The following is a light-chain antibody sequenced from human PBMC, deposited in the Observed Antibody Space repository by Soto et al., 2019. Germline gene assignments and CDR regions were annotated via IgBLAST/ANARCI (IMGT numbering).Light chain of an antibody. J-gene: IGKJ1*01. CDR3: QQCNNWPPT. V-gene: IGKV3-15*01. CDR1: QSVSSN. Sequence: EVVMTQSPATLSVSPGERATLSCRASQSVSSNLAWYQHKPGQAPRLLISGASTRASGTPARFSGSGSGTEFTLTISSLQSEDFAVYYCQQCNNWPPTFGQGTKVDIK. CDR2: GAS.